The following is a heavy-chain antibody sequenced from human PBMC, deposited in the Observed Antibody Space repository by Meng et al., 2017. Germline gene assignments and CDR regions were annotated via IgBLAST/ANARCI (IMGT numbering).Heavy chain of an antibody. CDR3: TTVLGGPFDY. CDR2: IKSKSAGGTV. V-gene: IGHV3-15*07. J-gene: IGHJ4*02. Sequence: GESLKISCGVSGLTFSDAWMSWVRQAPGTGLEWVGRIKSKSAGGTVDYAAPVKGRFTISRDDSKNTLYLQMNSLKTEDTAVYYCTTVLGGPFDYWGQGTLVTVSS. D-gene: IGHD3-10*01. CDR1: GLTFSDAW.